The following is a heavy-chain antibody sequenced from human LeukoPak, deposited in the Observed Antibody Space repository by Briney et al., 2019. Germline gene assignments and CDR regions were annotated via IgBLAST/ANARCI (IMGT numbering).Heavy chain of an antibody. CDR3: ARAPWYSKYESWFDP. V-gene: IGHV4-38-2*02. CDR2: IYHSGNA. Sequence: SETLSLTCTASGYSISTGYFWGWIRLPPGKGLEWIGIIYHSGNAYYNPSLKSRVTFSMDTSKNQVSLKLSSVTAADTAMYYCARAPWYSKYESWFDPWGQGTLVTVSS. J-gene: IGHJ5*02. D-gene: IGHD4-11*01. CDR1: GYSISTGYF.